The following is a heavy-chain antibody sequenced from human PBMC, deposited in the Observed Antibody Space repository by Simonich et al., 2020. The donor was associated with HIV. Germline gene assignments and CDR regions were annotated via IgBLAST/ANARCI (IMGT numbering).Heavy chain of an antibody. CDR1: GYSNGSGYN. D-gene: IGHD6-6*01. Sequence: QVQLQESGPVLVTPSETLYLTCVVSGYSNGSGYNWGWIRQSPGKGREWIGTIYYSGSTSYNPSLKSRVTISLDTSKNHFSLKLRSVTAADTAIYFCARTLAARPFFDYWGQGTLVTVSS. J-gene: IGHJ4*02. CDR2: IYYSGST. CDR3: ARTLAARPFFDY. V-gene: IGHV4-38-2*01.